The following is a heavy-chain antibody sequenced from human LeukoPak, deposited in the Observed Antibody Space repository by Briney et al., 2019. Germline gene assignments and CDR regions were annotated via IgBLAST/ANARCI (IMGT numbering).Heavy chain of an antibody. Sequence: PSQTLSLTCTVSGGSISSGGYYWSWIRQHPGKGLEWIGYIYYSGSTYYNPSLKSRVTISVDTSKNQFSLKLSSVTAAGTAVYYCARGSKAAPGTFDYWGQGTLVTVSS. CDR3: ARGSKAAPGTFDY. CDR2: IYYSGST. D-gene: IGHD6-13*01. CDR1: GGSISSGGYY. J-gene: IGHJ4*02. V-gene: IGHV4-31*03.